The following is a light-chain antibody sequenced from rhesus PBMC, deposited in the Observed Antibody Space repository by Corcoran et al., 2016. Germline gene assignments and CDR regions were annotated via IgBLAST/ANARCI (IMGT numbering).Light chain of an antibody. Sequence: DIQMTQSPSSLSASVGDTVTINCRASQSISSWLAWYQQQPGKAPNLLIYKAASLQSGVPSRFSGSGSGTDFTRTSSSLQYEDFTTYYCQQYSRSTRTFGQGTKVEIK. CDR3: QQYSRSTRT. CDR2: KAA. J-gene: IGKJ1*01. V-gene: IGKV1-22*01. CDR1: QSISSW.